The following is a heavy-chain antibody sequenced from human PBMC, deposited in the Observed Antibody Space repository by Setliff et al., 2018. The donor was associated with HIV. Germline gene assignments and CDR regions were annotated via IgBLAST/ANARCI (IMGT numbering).Heavy chain of an antibody. J-gene: IGHJ3*02. CDR1: GYTFTSYG. CDR2: ISAYNGNT. V-gene: IGHV1-18*01. Sequence: ASVKVSCKASGYTFTSYGISWVRQAPGQGLEWMGWISAYNGNTNYAQKLQGRVTMTTDTSTSTAYMELRSLRSDDTAVYYCARETRSSFAMDDASDIWGQGTMVTVSS. D-gene: IGHD2-2*01. CDR3: ARETRSSFAMDDASDI.